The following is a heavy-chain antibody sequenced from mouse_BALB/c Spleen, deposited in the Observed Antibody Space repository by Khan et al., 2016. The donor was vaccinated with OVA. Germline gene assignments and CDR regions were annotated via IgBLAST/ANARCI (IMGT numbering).Heavy chain of an antibody. CDR1: GYTFTSYV. V-gene: IGHV1S136*01. CDR2: IYPYNDGT. CDR3: ARNYRYDVYFDY. J-gene: IGHJ2*02. Sequence: VQLQQSGPELVKPGASVKMSCKASGYTFTSYVMHWVKQKPGQGLEWVGYIYPYNDGTKYNEMFKGKATLTSDKSSSTAYMELSSMTSEDSAVYSCARNYRYDVYFDYWGQGTSLTVSA. D-gene: IGHD2-14*01.